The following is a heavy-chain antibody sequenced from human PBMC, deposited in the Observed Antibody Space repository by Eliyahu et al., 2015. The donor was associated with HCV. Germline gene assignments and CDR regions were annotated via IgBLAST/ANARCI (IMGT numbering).Heavy chain of an antibody. D-gene: IGHD3-3*01. J-gene: IGHJ5*02. V-gene: IGHV3-15*07. CDR2: IKSKTDGGXT. Sequence: FTFSNAWMNWVREAPGXGLEWVGRIKSKTDGGXTDYAAPVKXXFTISXXDSKNTXYLQMNSLKTEDTAVYYCTTEIAQYYDFWSGQIPPYNWFDPWGQGTLVTVSS. CDR1: FTFSNAW. CDR3: TTEIAQYYDFWSGQIPPYNWFDP.